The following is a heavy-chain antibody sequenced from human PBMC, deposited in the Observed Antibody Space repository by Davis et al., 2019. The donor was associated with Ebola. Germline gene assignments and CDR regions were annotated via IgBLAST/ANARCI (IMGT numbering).Heavy chain of an antibody. Sequence: MPSETLSLTCTVSGGSISSYYWSWIRQPPGKGLEWIGYIDYSGSTYYNPSLKSRVTISVDTSKNQFSLKLSSVTAADTAVYYCARVLVDAFDIWGQGTMVTVSS. D-gene: IGHD6-6*01. J-gene: IGHJ3*02. CDR2: IDYSGST. CDR3: ARVLVDAFDI. V-gene: IGHV4-59*08. CDR1: GGSISSYY.